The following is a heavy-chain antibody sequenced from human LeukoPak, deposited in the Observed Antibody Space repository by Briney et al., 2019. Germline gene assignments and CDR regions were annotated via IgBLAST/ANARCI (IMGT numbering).Heavy chain of an antibody. D-gene: IGHD5-12*01. J-gene: IGHJ5*02. CDR1: GGSISSYY. CDR3: ARGGYSGYVRIWSDP. V-gene: IGHV4-59*12. CDR2: IYYSGSS. Sequence: AETLSLTCTVSGGSISSYYWSWIRHPPGKGLEWIGYIYYSGSSNYNPSLKSRVTISVDTSKNQFSLKLRSVTAADTAVYYCARGGYSGYVRIWSDPWGQGTLVTVSS.